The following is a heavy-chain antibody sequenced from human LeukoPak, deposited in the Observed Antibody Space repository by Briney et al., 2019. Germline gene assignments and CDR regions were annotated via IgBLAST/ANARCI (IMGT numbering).Heavy chain of an antibody. D-gene: IGHD3-16*02. J-gene: IGHJ4*02. CDR1: GYTFTGYY. Sequence: GASVKVSCKASGYTFTGYYMHWVRQAPGQGLEWMGWINPNSGGTNYAQKFQGRVTMTRDTSISTAYMELSRLRSDDTAVYYCESYSGLRLGELSLYLIDYWGQGTLVTVSS. CDR2: INPNSGGT. V-gene: IGHV1-2*02. CDR3: ESYSGLRLGELSLYLIDY.